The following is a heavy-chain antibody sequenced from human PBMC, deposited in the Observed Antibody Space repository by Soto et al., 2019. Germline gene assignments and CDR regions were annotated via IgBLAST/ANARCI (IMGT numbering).Heavy chain of an antibody. V-gene: IGHV3-30*03. Sequence: SLRLSCAASGFTFSSYGMHWVRQAPGKGLEWVAVISYDGSNKYYADSVKGRFTISRDNSKNTLYLQMNSLTSEDTAVYYCASPSSGHDAFAVWGQGTMVTVSS. CDR3: ASPSSGHDAFAV. CDR2: ISYDGSNK. D-gene: IGHD6-19*01. CDR1: GFTFSSYG. J-gene: IGHJ3*01.